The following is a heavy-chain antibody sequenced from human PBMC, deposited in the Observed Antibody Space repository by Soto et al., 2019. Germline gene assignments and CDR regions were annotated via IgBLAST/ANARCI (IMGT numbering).Heavy chain of an antibody. CDR2: ISGSGDST. J-gene: IGHJ1*01. D-gene: IGHD6-19*01. CDR3: AKGVPGIAVAGTGYFQH. V-gene: IGHV3-23*01. Sequence: EVQLLESGGGLVQPGGSLSLSCAASGFTFSSYAMSWVRQAPGKGLEWVSGISGSGDSTYYADSGKGRFTISRDNSKNTLYLQMNSLRAEDTAVYYCAKGVPGIAVAGTGYFQHWGQGTLVTVSS. CDR1: GFTFSSYA.